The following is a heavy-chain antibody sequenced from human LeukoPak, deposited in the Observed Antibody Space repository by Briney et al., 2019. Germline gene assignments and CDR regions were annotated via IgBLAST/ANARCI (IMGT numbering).Heavy chain of an antibody. CDR2: IYSVGTT. CDR3: ARKTDHRAGGDY. V-gene: IGHV3-66*01. D-gene: IGHD3-16*01. CDR1: GFTVSYNY. J-gene: IGHJ4*02. Sequence: GRSLRLSCAASGFTVSYNYMSWVSQAPGNGLEWVSLIYSVGTTAYADSVKGRFTVSRDNSKNTLYLQMNSLRAEDTAIYYCARKTDHRAGGDYWGQGTLVTVSS.